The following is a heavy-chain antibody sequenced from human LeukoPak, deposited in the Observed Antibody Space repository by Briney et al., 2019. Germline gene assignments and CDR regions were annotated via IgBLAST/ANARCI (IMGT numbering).Heavy chain of an antibody. Sequence: SETLSLTCTVSGGSISSYYWSWIRQLPGKGLEWIGYIYYSGSTNYNPSLKSRVTISVDTSKNQFSLKLSSVTAADTAVYYCATKGAGSDAFDIWGQGTMVTVSS. V-gene: IGHV4-59*08. CDR2: IYYSGST. J-gene: IGHJ3*02. CDR3: ATKGAGSDAFDI. D-gene: IGHD3-16*01. CDR1: GGSISSYY.